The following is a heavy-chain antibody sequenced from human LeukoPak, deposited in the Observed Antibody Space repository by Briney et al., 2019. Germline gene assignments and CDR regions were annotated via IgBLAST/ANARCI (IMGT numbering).Heavy chain of an antibody. CDR1: GGSISSYY. D-gene: IGHD4-17*01. CDR2: IYYSGST. J-gene: IGHJ3*02. CDR3: ARRTVTTRSFDI. Sequence: NPSETLSLTCTVSGGSISSYYWSWIRQPPGKGLEWIGYIYYSGSTNYNPSLKSRVTISVDTSKNQFSLKLSSVTAADTAVYYCARRTVTTRSFDIWGQGTMVTVSS. V-gene: IGHV4-59*01.